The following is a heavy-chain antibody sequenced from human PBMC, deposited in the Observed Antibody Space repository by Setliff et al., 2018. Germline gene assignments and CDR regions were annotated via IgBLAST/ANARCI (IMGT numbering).Heavy chain of an antibody. CDR1: GGSFSGYY. V-gene: IGHV4-34*12. Sequence: SETLSLTCAVYGGSFSGYYWSWIRQPPGKRLEWIGEIIHSGSTNYNPSLKSRVTISVDTSKNQFSLKLSSVTAADTAVYYCARLGGYSYGLFRNWGQGTLVTVSS. D-gene: IGHD5-18*01. CDR3: ARLGGYSYGLFRN. J-gene: IGHJ4*02. CDR2: IIHSGST.